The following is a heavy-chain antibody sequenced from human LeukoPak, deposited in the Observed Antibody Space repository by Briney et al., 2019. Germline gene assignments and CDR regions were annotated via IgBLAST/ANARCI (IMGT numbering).Heavy chain of an antibody. D-gene: IGHD6-19*01. CDR2: IWYDGSNK. Sequence: QPGGSLRLSCAASGFTFSSYAMHWVRRAPGKGLEWVAVIWYDGSNKYYADSVKGRFTISRDNSKSTLSLQMNNLRAEDTAVYYCARERYSSGWHFDYWGQGTLVTVSS. V-gene: IGHV3-33*08. CDR3: ARERYSSGWHFDY. CDR1: GFTFSSYA. J-gene: IGHJ4*02.